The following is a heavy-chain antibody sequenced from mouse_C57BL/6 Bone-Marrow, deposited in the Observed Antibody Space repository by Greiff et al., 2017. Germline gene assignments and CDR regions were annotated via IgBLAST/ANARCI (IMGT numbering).Heavy chain of an antibody. CDR2: INPGSGGT. CDR3: AIYDELMDY. J-gene: IGHJ4*01. D-gene: IGHD2-3*01. CDR1: GYAFTNYL. Sequence: VQLQQSGAELVRPGTSVKVSCKASGYAFTNYLIEWVKQRPGQGLEWIGVINPGSGGTNYNEKFKGKATLTADKSSSTAYMQLSSLTSEDSAVYFCAIYDELMDYWGQGTSVTVSS. V-gene: IGHV1-54*01.